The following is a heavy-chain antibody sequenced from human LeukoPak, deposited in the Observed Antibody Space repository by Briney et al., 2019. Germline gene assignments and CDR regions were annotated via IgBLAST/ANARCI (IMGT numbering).Heavy chain of an antibody. CDR3: ARGSGGYYDSSDESFDP. V-gene: IGHV1-69*13. D-gene: IGHD3-22*01. J-gene: IGHJ5*02. CDR1: GGTFSSYA. Sequence: SVKVSCKASGGTFSSYAISWVRQAPGQGLEWMGGIIPIFGTANYAQKFQGRVTITADESTSTAYMELSSLRSEDTAVYYCARGSGGYYDSSDESFDPWGQGTPVTVSS. CDR2: IIPIFGTA.